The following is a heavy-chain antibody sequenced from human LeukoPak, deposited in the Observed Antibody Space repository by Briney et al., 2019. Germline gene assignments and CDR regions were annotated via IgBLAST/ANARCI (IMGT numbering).Heavy chain of an antibody. CDR1: GYTFTGYY. CDR3: AREYYGGTFDY. J-gene: IGHJ4*02. D-gene: IGHD4-23*01. CDR2: ISAYNGNT. Sequence: GASVKVSCKASGYTFTGYYMHWVRQAPGQGLEWMGWISAYNGNTNYAQKLQGRVTMTTDTSTSTAYMELRSLRSDDTAVYYCAREYYGGTFDYWGQGTLVTVSS. V-gene: IGHV1-18*04.